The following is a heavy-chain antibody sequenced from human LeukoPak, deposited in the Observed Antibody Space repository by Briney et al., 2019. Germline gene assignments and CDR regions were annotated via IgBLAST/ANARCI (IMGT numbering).Heavy chain of an antibody. CDR3: AREDYYYYYMDV. Sequence: ASVKVSCKASGYTFTGYYMHWVRQAPGQGLEWMGWINPNSGGTNYAQKFQGRVTMTRNTSISTAYMELSSLRSEDTAVYYCAREDYYYYYMDVWGKGTTATVSS. V-gene: IGHV1-2*02. CDR2: INPNSGGT. J-gene: IGHJ6*03. CDR1: GYTFTGYY.